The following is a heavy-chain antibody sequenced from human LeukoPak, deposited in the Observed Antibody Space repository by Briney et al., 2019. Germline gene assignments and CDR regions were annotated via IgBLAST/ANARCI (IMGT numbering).Heavy chain of an antibody. CDR2: ISYRGTT. CDR1: GGSTCGDN. V-gene: IGHV4-59*01. D-gene: IGHD1-14*01. Sequence: PETLSLTCTVSGGSTCGDNSSWIWHPPRRGVVWIAYISYRGTTNYNPSTKTRVTISVDTSENQSSLKLSSVTAAATAVYYCARRNKGPADVWGQGTTVTVYS. CDR3: ARRNKGPADV. J-gene: IGHJ6*02.